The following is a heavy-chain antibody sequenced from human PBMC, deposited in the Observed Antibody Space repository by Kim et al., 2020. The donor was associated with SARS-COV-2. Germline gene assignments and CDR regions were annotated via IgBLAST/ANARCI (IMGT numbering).Heavy chain of an antibody. V-gene: IGHV3-30*18. CDR2: ISYDGSNK. J-gene: IGHJ4*02. D-gene: IGHD2-8*01. CDR1: GFTFSSYG. CDR3: AKGGYCTNGVCPPSNFDY. Sequence: GGSLRLSCAASGFTFSSYGMHWVRQAPGKGLEWVAVISYDGSNKYYADSVKGRFTISRDNSKNTLYLQMNSLRAEDTAVYYCAKGGYCTNGVCPPSNFDYWGQGTLVTVSS.